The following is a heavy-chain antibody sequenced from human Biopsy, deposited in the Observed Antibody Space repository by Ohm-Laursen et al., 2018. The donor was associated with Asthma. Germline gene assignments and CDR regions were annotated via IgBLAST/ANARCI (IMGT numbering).Heavy chain of an antibody. V-gene: IGHV3-30*03. Sequence: SLRLSCAAFGFVFSQCGMHWVRQGPGKGLEWVALVSSDGHNKYYEDSVKGRFTISRDNSRNRLYLQINRLTVEDSAVYFCARQSGQDYGDSSGFDIWSQGTKVAVSS. CDR3: ARQSGQDYGDSSGFDI. J-gene: IGHJ3*02. CDR2: VSSDGHNK. D-gene: IGHD3-22*01. CDR1: GFVFSQCG.